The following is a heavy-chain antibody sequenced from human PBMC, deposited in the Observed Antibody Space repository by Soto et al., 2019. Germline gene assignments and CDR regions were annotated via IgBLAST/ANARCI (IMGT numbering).Heavy chain of an antibody. V-gene: IGHV1-69*01. D-gene: IGHD4-17*01. Sequence: QVQLVQSGAEVKKPGSSVKVSCKASGGTFSSYAISWVRQAPGQGLEWMGGIIPSFSTANYAQKFQGRVTINADDPTSRAYMELRSLRSEDTAVYYCARDPITSYDDQEGFAYWGQGTLVTVT. CDR3: ARDPITSYDDQEGFAY. CDR1: GGTFSSYA. CDR2: IIPSFSTA. J-gene: IGHJ4*02.